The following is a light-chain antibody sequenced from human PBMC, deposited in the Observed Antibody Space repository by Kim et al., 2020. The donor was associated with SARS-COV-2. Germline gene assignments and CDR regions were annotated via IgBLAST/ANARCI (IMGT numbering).Light chain of an antibody. J-gene: IGKJ5*01. V-gene: IGKV1-5*03. CDR2: KAS. CDR1: QSIYSY. Sequence: LSASVGDRVTITCRASQSIYSYLAWYQQKQGNVPKILIYKASTLESGVPSRFSGSESGTEFTLTISSLQPDDFATYYCQQFYTYPITFGQGTRLEIK. CDR3: QQFYTYPIT.